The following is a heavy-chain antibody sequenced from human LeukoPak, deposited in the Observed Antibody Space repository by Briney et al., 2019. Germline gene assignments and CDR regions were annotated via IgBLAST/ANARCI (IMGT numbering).Heavy chain of an antibody. CDR2: IYHSGST. J-gene: IGHJ4*02. Sequence: SETLSLTCTVSGGSISSGGYYWSWIRQPPGKGLEWIGYIYHSGSTYYNPSLKSRVTISVDRSKNQFSLKLSSVTAADTAVYYCAREAIDTAMVPRGGDYWGQGTLVTVSS. D-gene: IGHD5-18*01. CDR1: GGSISSGGYY. V-gene: IGHV4-30-2*01. CDR3: AREAIDTAMVPRGGDY.